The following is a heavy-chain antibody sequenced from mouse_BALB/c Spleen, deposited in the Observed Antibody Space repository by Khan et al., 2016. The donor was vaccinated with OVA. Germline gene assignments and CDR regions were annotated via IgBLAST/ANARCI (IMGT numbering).Heavy chain of an antibody. Sequence: EVELVESGGGLVRPGGSLKLSCAASGFSFSSYSMSWVRQTPEKRLEWVATISSGGTYTYYPDSVKGRFTISRDNAKNTLYLQMSSLKSEDTAMYYCPRHRGYYGHNPDFDYWGQGTTLTVSS. D-gene: IGHD1-1*01. CDR2: ISSGGTYT. CDR1: GFSFSSYS. J-gene: IGHJ2*01. V-gene: IGHV5-6-4*01. CDR3: PRHRGYYGHNPDFDY.